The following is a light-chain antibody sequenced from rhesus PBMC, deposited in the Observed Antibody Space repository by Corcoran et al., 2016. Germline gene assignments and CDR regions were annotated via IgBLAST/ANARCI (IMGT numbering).Light chain of an antibody. Sequence: DIQMTQSPSSLSASVGDTVTITCRASQGIRDSLAWYPQKPGKAPRPLIYYASNLERGVPSRFSGSGSGADFTLNISSLQPEDFAIYYCQQHNSYPPTFGGGTKVEIK. J-gene: IGKJ4*01. V-gene: IGKV1S14*01. CDR3: QQHNSYPPT. CDR2: YAS. CDR1: QGIRDS.